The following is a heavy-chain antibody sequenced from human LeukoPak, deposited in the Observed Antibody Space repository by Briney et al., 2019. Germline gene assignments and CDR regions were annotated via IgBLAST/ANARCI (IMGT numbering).Heavy chain of an antibody. Sequence: GESLQISCQGSGYRFSNYRLAWVRQMPGKGLEWMGIIYPGDSETTYSPSFQGHVTISADKSVTTAYLQWSSLKPSDTAIYYCARLDEGFYYDGYGYNFWGQGTLVTVSS. J-gene: IGHJ4*02. CDR1: GYRFSNYR. CDR2: IYPGDSET. V-gene: IGHV5-51*01. CDR3: ARLDEGFYYDGYGYNF. D-gene: IGHD3-22*01.